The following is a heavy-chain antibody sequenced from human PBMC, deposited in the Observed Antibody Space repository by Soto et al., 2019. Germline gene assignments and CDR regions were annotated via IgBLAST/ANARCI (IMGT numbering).Heavy chain of an antibody. J-gene: IGHJ4*02. D-gene: IGHD2-2*03. CDR2: ISGSGGST. Sequence: EVQLLESGGGLVQPGGSLRLSCAASGFTFSSYAMSWVRQAPGKGLEWVSAISGSGGSTYYADSVKGRFTISRDNSKNTLYLQMNSLIAEDKAVYYCAKDVDIVVVPAAEQGVEGCWGQGALVTVSS. V-gene: IGHV3-23*01. CDR3: AKDVDIVVVPAAEQGVEGC. CDR1: GFTFSSYA.